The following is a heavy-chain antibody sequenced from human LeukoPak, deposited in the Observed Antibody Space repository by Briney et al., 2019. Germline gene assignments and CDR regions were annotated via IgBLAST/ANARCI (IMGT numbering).Heavy chain of an antibody. V-gene: IGHV3-30*02. CDR2: IRYDGSNK. CDR1: GFTFSNYG. J-gene: IGHJ4*02. CDR3: AKDFALRKIVGGDY. Sequence: GGSLRLSCTASGFTFSNYGMHWVRQAPGKGLEWVTFIRYDGSNKDYADSVKGRFTISRDNSKNTLYLQMNSLRAEDTAVYYCAKDFALRKIVGGDYWGQGTLVTVSS. D-gene: IGHD3-10*01.